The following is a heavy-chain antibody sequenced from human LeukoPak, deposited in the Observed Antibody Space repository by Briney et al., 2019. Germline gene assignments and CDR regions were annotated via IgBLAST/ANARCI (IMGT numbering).Heavy chain of an antibody. CDR3: ARGLGPSSSWYTSFDY. CDR2: ISAYNGNT. CDR1: GYTFTSYG. J-gene: IGHJ4*02. Sequence: EASVKVSCKASGYTFTSYGISWVRQAPGQGLEWMGWISAYNGNTNYAQKLQGRVTMTTDTSTSTAYMELRSLRSDDTAVYYCARGLGPSSSWYTSFDYWGQGTLATVSS. V-gene: IGHV1-18*01. D-gene: IGHD6-13*01.